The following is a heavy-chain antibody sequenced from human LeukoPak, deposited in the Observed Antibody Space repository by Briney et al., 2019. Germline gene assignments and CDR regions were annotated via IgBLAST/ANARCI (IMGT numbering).Heavy chain of an antibody. CDR1: GFTFGDYA. CDR3: TRDEPLYSSSWTYYFYYYMDV. Sequence: GRSLRLSCTASGFTFGDYAMSWVRQAPGKGLEWVGFIRSKAYGGTTEYAASVKGRFTISRDDSKSIAYLQMNSLKTEDTAVYYCTRDEPLYSSSWTYYFYYYMDVWGKGTTVTVSS. D-gene: IGHD6-13*01. CDR2: IRSKAYGGTT. J-gene: IGHJ6*03. V-gene: IGHV3-49*04.